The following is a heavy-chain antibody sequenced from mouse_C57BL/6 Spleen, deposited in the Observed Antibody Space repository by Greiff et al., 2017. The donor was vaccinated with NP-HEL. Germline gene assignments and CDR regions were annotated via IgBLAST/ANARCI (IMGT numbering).Heavy chain of an antibody. CDR2: IYPGDGDT. D-gene: IGHD1-1*01. CDR1: GYAFSSYW. CDR3: ERYYAYSAGYYAMDY. V-gene: IGHV1-80*01. J-gene: IGHJ4*01. Sequence: VQLQQSGAELVKPGASVKISCKASGYAFSSYWMNWVKQRPGKGLEWIGQIYPGDGDTNYNGKFKGKATLTADKSSSTAYMQLSSLTSEDSAVYFCERYYAYSAGYYAMDYWGQGTSVTVSS.